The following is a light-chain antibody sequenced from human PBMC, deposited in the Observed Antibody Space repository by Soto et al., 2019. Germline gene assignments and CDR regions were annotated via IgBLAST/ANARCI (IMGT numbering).Light chain of an antibody. J-gene: IGKJ1*01. CDR1: QSVSSSY. Sequence: EIVLTQSPCTLSLSPGERATLSCRAGQSVSSSYLAWYQQKPGQAPRLLIHSASSRATGIPDRFSASGTGTDFTLTISRLEPEDFAVYYCQQYSASPRTFGQGTKVDIK. CDR2: SAS. V-gene: IGKV3-20*01. CDR3: QQYSASPRT.